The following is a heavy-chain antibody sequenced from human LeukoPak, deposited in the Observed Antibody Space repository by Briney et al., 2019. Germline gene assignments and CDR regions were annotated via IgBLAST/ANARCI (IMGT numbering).Heavy chain of an antibody. CDR3: TTDRGYYSGGSCYNYY. Sequence: KPGGSLRLSCAASGFTFSNAWMSWVRQAPGKGLEWVGRIKSKTDGGTTDYAAPVKGRFTISRDDSKNTLYLQMNSLKTEDTAVYYCTTDRGYYSGGSCYNYYWGQGTLVTVSS. CDR1: GFTFSNAW. D-gene: IGHD2-15*01. V-gene: IGHV3-15*01. J-gene: IGHJ4*02. CDR2: IKSKTDGGTT.